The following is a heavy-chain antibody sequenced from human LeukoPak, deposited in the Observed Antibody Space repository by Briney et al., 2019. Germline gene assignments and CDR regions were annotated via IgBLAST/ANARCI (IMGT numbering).Heavy chain of an antibody. CDR2: FYTNGGT. CDR3: ARSVAPAARLDY. Sequence: PGGSLRLSCAASGFTVSSHYMNWVRQAPGKGLEWVSTFYTNGGTYYADSVRGRFTISRDTSKNTLFLQMNRLRAGDTAVYYCARSVAPAARLDYWGQGTLVTVSS. J-gene: IGHJ4*02. V-gene: IGHV3-53*01. D-gene: IGHD2-2*01. CDR1: GFTVSSHY.